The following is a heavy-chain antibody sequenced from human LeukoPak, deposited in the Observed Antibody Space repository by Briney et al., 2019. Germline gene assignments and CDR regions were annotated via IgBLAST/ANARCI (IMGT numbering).Heavy chain of an antibody. CDR2: ISSSSSYI. Sequence: PGGSLRLSCAASGFTFSSYSMNWVRQAPGKGLEWVSSISSSSSYIYYADSVKGRFTISRDNAKNSLYLQMNSLRAEDTAVYYCARAPTMVRGVNLNWGQGTLVTVSS. D-gene: IGHD3-10*01. CDR1: GFTFSSYS. V-gene: IGHV3-21*01. CDR3: ARAPTMVRGVNLN. J-gene: IGHJ4*02.